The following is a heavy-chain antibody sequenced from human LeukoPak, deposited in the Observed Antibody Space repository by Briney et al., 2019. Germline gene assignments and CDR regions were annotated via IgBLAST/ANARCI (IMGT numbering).Heavy chain of an antibody. Sequence: ASVKVSCKASTGTFSSYGISWVRQAPGQGLEWMERIIPMYDTTSYPENFQGRVTISADKSTGTAYMELSSLTSGDTAVYSCVRDYDSSGPQKNYFDFWGRGSLITVSS. D-gene: IGHD3-16*01. V-gene: IGHV1-69*06. CDR1: TGTFSSYG. CDR3: VRDYDSSGPQKNYFDF. CDR2: IIPMYDTT. J-gene: IGHJ4*02.